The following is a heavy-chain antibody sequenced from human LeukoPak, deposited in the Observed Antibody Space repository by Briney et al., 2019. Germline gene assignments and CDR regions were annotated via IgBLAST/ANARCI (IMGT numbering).Heavy chain of an antibody. J-gene: IGHJ4*02. Sequence: AASVKVSCKASGGTFSSYAISWVRQAPGQGLEWMGGIIPIFGTANYAQKFQGRVTITADESTSTAYMELSSLRSEDTAVYYCASSPPLYYYDSSGYHHFVYWGQGTLVTVSS. CDR3: ASSPPLYYYDSSGYHHFVY. V-gene: IGHV1-69*01. CDR1: GGTFSSYA. D-gene: IGHD3-22*01. CDR2: IIPIFGTA.